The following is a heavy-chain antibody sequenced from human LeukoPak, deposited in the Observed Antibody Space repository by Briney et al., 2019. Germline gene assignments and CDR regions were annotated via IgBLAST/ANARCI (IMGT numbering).Heavy chain of an antibody. CDR3: ARQGGWQPADY. Sequence: GGSLRLSCAASGFTFSNFAMTWVRQAPGKGLEWVSSISSSSSYIYYADSVKGRFTISRDNAKNSLYLQMNSLRAEDTAVYYCARQGGWQPADYWGQGTLVTVSS. J-gene: IGHJ4*02. V-gene: IGHV3-21*01. D-gene: IGHD1-26*01. CDR1: GFTFSNFA. CDR2: ISSSSSYI.